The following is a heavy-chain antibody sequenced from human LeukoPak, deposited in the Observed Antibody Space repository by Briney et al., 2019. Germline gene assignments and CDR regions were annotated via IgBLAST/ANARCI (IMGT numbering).Heavy chain of an antibody. D-gene: IGHD2-15*01. V-gene: IGHV3-23*01. CDR1: GFTFRRNA. J-gene: IGHJ4*02. CDR3: ARDAWGVVADFDY. CDR2: IGDSDGGT. Sequence: GGSLRLSCAASGFTFRRNALSWVRQAPGRGLEWVSAIGDSDGGTYYVDSVKGGFTISRDNSKKTLYLQMNSLRAEDTAAYYCARDAWGVVADFDYWGQGTLVTVSS.